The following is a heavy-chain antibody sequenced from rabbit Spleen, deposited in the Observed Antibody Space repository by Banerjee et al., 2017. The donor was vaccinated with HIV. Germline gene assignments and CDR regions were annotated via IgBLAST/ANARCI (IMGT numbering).Heavy chain of an antibody. CDR1: GFSFSSSDY. V-gene: IGHV1S45*01. CDR2: IAGSSSAFT. J-gene: IGHJ6*01. Sequence: QEQLVESGGGLVKPEGSLTLTCTASGFSFSSSDYICWVRQAPGKGLEWISCIAGSSSAFTYSATWATGRFTISKTSSTTVTLQMTSLTVADTATYFCARDTGTSFSSYGMDLWGPGTLVTVS. CDR3: ARDTGTSFSSYGMDL. D-gene: IGHD7-1*01.